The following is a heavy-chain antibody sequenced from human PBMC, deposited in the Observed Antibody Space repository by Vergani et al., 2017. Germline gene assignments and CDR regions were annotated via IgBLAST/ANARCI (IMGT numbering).Heavy chain of an antibody. CDR3: GGGSDHFNQG. CDR2: ISGSGGST. J-gene: IGHJ4*02. D-gene: IGHD5-12*01. Sequence: VQLQESGPGLVKPSETLSLTCTVSGGSISSYYWSWIRQPPGKGLEWVSAISGSGGSTYYADSVKGRFTISRDNSKNTLYLQMNSLRAEDTAVYYCGGGSDHFNQGWGQGTLVTVSS. V-gene: IGHV3-23*01. CDR1: GGSISSYY.